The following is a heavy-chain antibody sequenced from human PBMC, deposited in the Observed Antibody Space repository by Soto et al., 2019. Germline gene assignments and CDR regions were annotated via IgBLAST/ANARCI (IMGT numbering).Heavy chain of an antibody. CDR1: GYSFTSYW. V-gene: IGHV5-51*01. Sequence: SLRISCKGSGYSFTSYWIGRMSKMTGKGLEWMGIIYPGDSDTRYSPSFQGQVTISADKSISTAYLQWSSLKASDTAMYYCARPRSSSRNYYGMDVWGQGTTVTVSS. J-gene: IGHJ6*02. CDR2: IYPGDSDT. D-gene: IGHD6-13*01. CDR3: ARPRSSSRNYYGMDV.